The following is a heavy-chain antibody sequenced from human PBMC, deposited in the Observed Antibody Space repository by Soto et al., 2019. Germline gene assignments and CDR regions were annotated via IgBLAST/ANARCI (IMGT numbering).Heavy chain of an antibody. Sequence: ASVKVSCKVSGYTLTELSMHWVRQAPGKGLEWMGGFDPEDGESIYAQKFQGRVTMTEDTSTDTDYMELSSLRSEDTAVYYCATARGFYGSDGHGMDVWGQGTTVTVSS. D-gene: IGHD3-10*01. V-gene: IGHV1-24*01. CDR3: ATARGFYGSDGHGMDV. CDR1: GYTLTELS. J-gene: IGHJ6*02. CDR2: FDPEDGES.